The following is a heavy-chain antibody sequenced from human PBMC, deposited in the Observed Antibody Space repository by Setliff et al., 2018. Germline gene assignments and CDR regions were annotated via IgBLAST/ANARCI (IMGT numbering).Heavy chain of an antibody. CDR3: ARGKNGSRQLVVLGWFDP. Sequence: SETLSLTCAVYGGSFSGYYWSWIRQPPGKGLEWIGEINHSGSTNYNPSLKSRVTISVDTSKNQFSLKLSSVTAADTAVYYCARGKNGSRQLVVLGWFDPWGQGTRVTV. CDR1: GGSFSGYY. D-gene: IGHD3-22*01. CDR2: INHSGST. J-gene: IGHJ5*02. V-gene: IGHV4-34*01.